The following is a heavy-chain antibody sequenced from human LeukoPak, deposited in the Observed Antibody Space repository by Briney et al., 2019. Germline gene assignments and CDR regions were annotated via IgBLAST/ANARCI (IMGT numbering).Heavy chain of an antibody. CDR3: ANAHRRSSGYYVY. CDR2: ITRSGRAV. V-gene: IGHV3-48*02. D-gene: IGHD6-19*01. J-gene: IGHJ4*02. CDR1: GFTFSNYG. Sequence: LPGGSLRLSCSASGFTFSNYGMKWVRQGPGKGLEWESKITRSGRAVYYADSLRGGFTGSRDNGKISLFLQMDSLRDADTGVYYCANAHRRSSGYYVYWGQGTLVTVSS.